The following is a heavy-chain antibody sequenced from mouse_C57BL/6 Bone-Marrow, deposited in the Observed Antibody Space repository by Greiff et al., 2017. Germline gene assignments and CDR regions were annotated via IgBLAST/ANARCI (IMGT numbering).Heavy chain of an antibody. J-gene: IGHJ4*01. CDR1: GYAFSSYW. V-gene: IGHV1-39*01. D-gene: IGHD2-4*01. CDR3: ARGYDYDYAMDY. CDR2: INPNYGTT. Sequence: VQLKESGAELVKPGASVKISCKASGYAFSSYWMNWVKQSNGKSLEWIGVINPNYGTTSYNQKFKGKATLTVDQSSSTAYMQLNSLTSEDSAVYYCARGYDYDYAMDYWGQGTSVTVSS.